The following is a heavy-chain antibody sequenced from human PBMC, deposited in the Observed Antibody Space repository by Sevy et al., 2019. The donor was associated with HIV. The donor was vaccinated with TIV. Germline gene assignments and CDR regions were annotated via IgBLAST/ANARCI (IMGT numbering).Heavy chain of an antibody. CDR2: ISWNSGRI. J-gene: IGHJ4*02. Sequence: GGSLRLSCAASGFTFEDYALHWVRQVPGKGLEWVSGISWNSGRIGYADSVKGRFTISRDNAKNSLYLQMNSLRAEDTTFYYCAKDSYYDSSGYFDAWGQGTLDTVSS. D-gene: IGHD3-22*01. V-gene: IGHV3-9*01. CDR3: AKDSYYDSSGYFDA. CDR1: GFTFEDYA.